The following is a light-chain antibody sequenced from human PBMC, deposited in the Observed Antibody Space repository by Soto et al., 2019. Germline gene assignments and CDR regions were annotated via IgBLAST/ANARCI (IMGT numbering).Light chain of an antibody. Sequence: QSVLTQPASVSGSPGQSITISCTGTSSDVGGYNYVSWYQQHPGKAPKLMIYDVSNRPSGVSNRSSGSKSGNTASLTISWLQAEDEADYYCSSYTSSSTLVFGTGTKVTVL. V-gene: IGLV2-14*01. J-gene: IGLJ1*01. CDR3: SSYTSSSTLV. CDR1: SSDVGGYNY. CDR2: DVS.